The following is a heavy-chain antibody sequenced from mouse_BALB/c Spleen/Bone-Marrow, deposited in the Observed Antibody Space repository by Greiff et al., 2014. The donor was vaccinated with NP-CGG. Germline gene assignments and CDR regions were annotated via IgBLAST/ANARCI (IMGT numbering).Heavy chain of an antibody. CDR3: ARAGYYTLFAY. D-gene: IGHD2-3*01. CDR2: INPNNGGT. J-gene: IGHJ3*01. V-gene: IGHV1-18*01. Sequence: EVQLQQSGPELVKPGASVKLTCKASGYTFTDYYMDWVKQSHGKSLEWIGNINPNNGGTIYNQKFKGKATLTVEKSSTTAYMELRSLTSEDTAVYYCARAGYYTLFAYWGQGTLVTVSA. CDR1: GYTFTDYY.